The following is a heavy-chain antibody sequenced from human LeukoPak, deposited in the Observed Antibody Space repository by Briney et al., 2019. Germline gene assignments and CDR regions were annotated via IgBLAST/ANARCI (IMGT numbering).Heavy chain of an antibody. CDR2: ISSSSSYI. CDR3: ARDYCSAASCFYNWFDP. V-gene: IGHV3-21*01. J-gene: IGHJ5*02. Sequence: GGSLRLSCAASGFTFSSYSMNWVRQAPGKGLEWVSSISSSSSYIYYADSVKGRFTISRDNAKNSLCLQMNSLRAEDTAVYYCARDYCSAASCFYNWFDPWGQGTLVAVSS. CDR1: GFTFSSYS. D-gene: IGHD2-15*01.